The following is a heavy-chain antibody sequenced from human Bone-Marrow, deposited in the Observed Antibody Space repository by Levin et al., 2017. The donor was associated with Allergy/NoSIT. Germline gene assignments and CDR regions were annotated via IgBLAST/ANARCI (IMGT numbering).Heavy chain of an antibody. CDR2: IYSGGST. Sequence: GGSLRLSCAASGFTVSSNYMSWVRQAPGKGLEWVSVIYSGGSTYYADSVKGRFTISRDNSKNTLYLQMNSLRAEDTAVYYCASTTSTRNYGSGSYFLAHLYYYYYYGMDVWGQGTTVTVSS. V-gene: IGHV3-53*01. J-gene: IGHJ6*02. CDR3: ASTTSTRNYGSGSYFLAHLYYYYYYGMDV. D-gene: IGHD3-10*01. CDR1: GFTVSSNY.